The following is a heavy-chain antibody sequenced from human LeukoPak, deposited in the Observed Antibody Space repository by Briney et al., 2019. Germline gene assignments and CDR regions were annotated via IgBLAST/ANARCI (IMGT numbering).Heavy chain of an antibody. V-gene: IGHV1-24*01. D-gene: IGHD3-9*01. Sequence: ASVKVSCKVSGYTLTELSMHWVRQAPGKGLEWMGGFDPENGETIYAQKFQGRVTMTEDTSTDTAYMGLSSLRSEDTAVYYCATSYYDILTGYRPLAYWGQGTLVTVSS. J-gene: IGHJ4*02. CDR3: ATSYYDILTGYRPLAY. CDR2: FDPENGET. CDR1: GYTLTELS.